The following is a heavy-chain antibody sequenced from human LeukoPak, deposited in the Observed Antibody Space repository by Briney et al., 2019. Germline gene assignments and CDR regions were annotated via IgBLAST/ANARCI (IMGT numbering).Heavy chain of an antibody. Sequence: SETLSLTCTVSGGSISSYYWNWIRQPAGKGLEWIGRIYSSGSTNYNPSLKSRVTMSVDTSKNQFSLNLSSVTAADTAVYYCTREGSSSGWRPFDIWGQGTVVTVSS. CDR1: GGSISSYY. CDR2: IYSSGST. V-gene: IGHV4-4*07. CDR3: TREGSSSGWRPFDI. J-gene: IGHJ3*02. D-gene: IGHD6-19*01.